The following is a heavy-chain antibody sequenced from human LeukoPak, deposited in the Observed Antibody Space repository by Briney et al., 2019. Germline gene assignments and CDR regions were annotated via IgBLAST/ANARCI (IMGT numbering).Heavy chain of an antibody. CDR2: IGGSGGST. CDR3: AKRITVTYFNDY. J-gene: IGHJ4*02. Sequence: PGGSLGLSCAASGFTFSSYAMGWVRQAPGKGLEWVSGIGGSGGSTYYADSVKGRFTISRDNSKNTLYLQMNSLRAEDTAVYYCAKRITVTYFNDYWGQGTLVTVSS. D-gene: IGHD4-17*01. CDR1: GFTFSSYA. V-gene: IGHV3-23*01.